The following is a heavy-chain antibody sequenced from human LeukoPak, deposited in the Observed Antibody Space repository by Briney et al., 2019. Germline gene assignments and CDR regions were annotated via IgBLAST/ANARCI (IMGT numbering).Heavy chain of an antibody. J-gene: IGHJ4*02. D-gene: IGHD2-2*02. CDR1: GGSISSYY. V-gene: IGHV4-34*01. Sequence: SETLSLTCTVSGGSISSYYWSWIRQPPGKGLEWIGEINHSGSTNYNPSLKSRVTISVDTSKNQFSLKLSSVTAADTAVYYCARYTGRLRYFDYWGQGTLVTVSS. CDR2: INHSGST. CDR3: ARYTGRLRYFDY.